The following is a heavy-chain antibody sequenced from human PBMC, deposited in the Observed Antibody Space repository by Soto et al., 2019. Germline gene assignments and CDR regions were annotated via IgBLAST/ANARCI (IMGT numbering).Heavy chain of an antibody. CDR1: GYTVTDYF. CDR3: ARGELRFLEWLLQSPAYYYYGMDV. Sequence: ASVKVSCKASGYTVTDYFIHWVRHAPGQGPEWRGWMNPNSGNTGYAQKFQGRVTMTRNTSISTAYMELSSLRSEDTAVYYCARGELRFLEWLLQSPAYYYYGMDVWGQGTTFTVSS. V-gene: IGHV1-8*02. CDR2: MNPNSGNT. D-gene: IGHD3-3*01. J-gene: IGHJ6*02.